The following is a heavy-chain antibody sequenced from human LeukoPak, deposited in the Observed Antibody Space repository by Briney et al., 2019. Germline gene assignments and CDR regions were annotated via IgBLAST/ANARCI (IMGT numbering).Heavy chain of an antibody. V-gene: IGHV3-23*01. CDR2: ISGSGGNT. Sequence: GGSLRLSCAASGFTFSSYGMSWVRQAPGKGLEWVSSISGSGGNTYYADSVKGRFTISRDNSKNTLFLHMNSLRAEDTAVYYCAKALGGYHFDYWGQGTLVTVSS. CDR3: AKALGGYHFDY. CDR1: GFTFSSYG. D-gene: IGHD3-16*01. J-gene: IGHJ4*02.